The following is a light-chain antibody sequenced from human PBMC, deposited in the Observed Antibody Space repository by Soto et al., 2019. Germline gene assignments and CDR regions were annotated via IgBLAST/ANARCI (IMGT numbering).Light chain of an antibody. J-gene: IGLJ1*01. CDR3: AAWDDSLSGGV. V-gene: IGLV1-47*01. Sequence: QSVLTQPPSASGTPGQRVTISCSGSSSNIGSNFVYWYQQLPGTAPKLLIYRNNQRPSGVPDRFSGSKSGTSASLAISGLRSEDEADYYCAAWDDSLSGGVFGXGXXLTVL. CDR2: RNN. CDR1: SSNIGSNF.